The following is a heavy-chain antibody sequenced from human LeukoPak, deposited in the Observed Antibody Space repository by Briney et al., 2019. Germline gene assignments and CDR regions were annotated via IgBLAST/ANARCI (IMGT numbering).Heavy chain of an antibody. V-gene: IGHV3-30-3*01. CDR3: ARDRRLFAFDI. CDR1: GFTFSSYA. D-gene: IGHD3-22*01. CDR2: ISYDGSNK. Sequence: GSLRLSCAASGFTFSSYAMHWVRQAPGKGLEWVAVISYDGSNKYYADSVKGRFTISRDNSKNTLYLQMNSLRAEDTAVYYCARDRRLFAFDIWAKGQWSPSLQ. J-gene: IGHJ3*02.